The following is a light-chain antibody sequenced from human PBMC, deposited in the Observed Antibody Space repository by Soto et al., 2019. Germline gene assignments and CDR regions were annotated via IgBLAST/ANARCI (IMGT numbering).Light chain of an antibody. CDR1: QSVSSSY. J-gene: IGKJ1*01. Sequence: EIVWAQSPGTLSLSPGERGTLSCMASQSVSSSYVAWYQQKPGQAPRLLIFGASSRATGIPDRFSGSGSGTDFTLTISRLEPEDFAMYYCQQYGSSPGTFGQGTKVDIK. V-gene: IGKV3-20*01. CDR2: GAS. CDR3: QQYGSSPGT.